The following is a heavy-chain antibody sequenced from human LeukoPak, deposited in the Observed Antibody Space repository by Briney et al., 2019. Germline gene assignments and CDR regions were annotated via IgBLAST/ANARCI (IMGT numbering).Heavy chain of an antibody. Sequence: SETLSLTCAVSGGSISSGGYSWSWIRQPPGKGLEWIGYIYHSGSTYYNPSLKSRVTISVDRSKNQFSLKLSSVTAADTAVYYCAREDEGAAAGSDGGVYYYYYMDVWGKGTTVTVSS. CDR3: AREDEGAAAGSDGGVYYYYYMDV. CDR2: IYHSGST. J-gene: IGHJ6*03. V-gene: IGHV4-30-2*01. D-gene: IGHD6-13*01. CDR1: GGSISSGGYS.